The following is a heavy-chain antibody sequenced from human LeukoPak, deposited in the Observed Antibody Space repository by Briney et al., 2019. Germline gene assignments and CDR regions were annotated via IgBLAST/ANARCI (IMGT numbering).Heavy chain of an antibody. V-gene: IGHV3-30-3*01. CDR3: ARVSLAYCGGDCYFDY. CDR1: GFTFSSYA. CDR2: ISYDGSNK. Sequence: GGSLRLSCAASGFTFSSYAMHWVRQAPGKGLERVAVISYDGSNKYYADSVKGRFTISRDNSKNTLYLQMNSLRAQDTAVYYCARVSLAYCGGDCYFDYWGQGTLVTVSS. J-gene: IGHJ4*02. D-gene: IGHD2-21*02.